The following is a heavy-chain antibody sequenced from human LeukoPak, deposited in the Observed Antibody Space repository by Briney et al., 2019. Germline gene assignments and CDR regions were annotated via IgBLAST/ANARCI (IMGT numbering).Heavy chain of an antibody. CDR3: ARDHLYYYDSSGYYYPAY. CDR2: ISGSGGTT. J-gene: IGHJ4*02. Sequence: PGGSLRLSCVVSGFTFSTYAMSWVRQAPGKGLGWVSAISGSGGTTYYADSVKGRFTISRDNSKNTLYLQMNSLRAEDTAVYYCARDHLYYYDSSGYYYPAYWGQGTLVTVSS. V-gene: IGHV3-23*01. CDR1: GFTFSTYA. D-gene: IGHD3-22*01.